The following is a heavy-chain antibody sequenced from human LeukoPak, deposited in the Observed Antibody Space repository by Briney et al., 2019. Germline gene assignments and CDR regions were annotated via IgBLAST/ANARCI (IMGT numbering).Heavy chain of an antibody. V-gene: IGHV3-48*03. J-gene: IGHJ4*02. Sequence: GGSLRLSCAASGFTFNSFEMNWVRQAPGKGLEWVSYINSSGDTISYADSEKGRFTISRDNAKKSLYLQMNSLRAEDTAVYYCVRFGACTSSFCSTSGWVTFDYWGQGTLVTVSS. D-gene: IGHD6-19*01. CDR1: GFTFNSFE. CDR2: INSSGDTI. CDR3: VRFGACTSSFCSTSGWVTFDY.